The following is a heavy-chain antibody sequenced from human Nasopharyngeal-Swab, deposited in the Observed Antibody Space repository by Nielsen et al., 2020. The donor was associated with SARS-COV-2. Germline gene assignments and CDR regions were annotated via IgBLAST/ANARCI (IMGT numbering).Heavy chain of an antibody. V-gene: IGHV3-13*01. CDR2: IGTAGDT. D-gene: IGHD3-10*01. CDR3: ARASPYYYGSGSYSRDYYYGMDV. Sequence: GSLRLSCAASGFTFSSYDMHWVRQATGKGLEWVSAIGTAGDTYYPGSVKGRFTISRENAKNSLYLQMNSLRAGDTAVYYCARASPYYYGSGSYSRDYYYGMDVWGQGTTVTVSS. CDR1: GFTFSSYD. J-gene: IGHJ6*02.